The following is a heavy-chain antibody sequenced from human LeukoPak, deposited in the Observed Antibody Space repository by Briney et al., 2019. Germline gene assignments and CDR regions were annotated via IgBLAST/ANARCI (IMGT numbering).Heavy chain of an antibody. CDR3: AELGITMIGGV. J-gene: IGHJ6*04. CDR2: ISGSGSTI. D-gene: IGHD3-10*02. CDR1: ASTFSSYE. Sequence: GGSLRLSCAVSASTFSSYEMNWFRQTPGKGLEWVSYISGSGSTIYYADSVKGRFTISRDNAKNSLYLQMNSLRAEDTAVYYCAELGITMIGGVWGKGTTVTISS. V-gene: IGHV3-48*03.